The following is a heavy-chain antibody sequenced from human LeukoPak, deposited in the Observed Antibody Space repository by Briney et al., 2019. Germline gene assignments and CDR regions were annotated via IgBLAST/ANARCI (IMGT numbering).Heavy chain of an antibody. CDR2: IYYSGST. V-gene: IGHV4-59*01. CDR3: ASGSGSFVY. J-gene: IGHJ4*02. D-gene: IGHD6-25*01. CDR1: GGSLDNFY. Sequence: SETLSLTCTVSGGSLDNFYGSWLRQPPGKGLEWIGYIYYSGSTNYSPSLKSRVNISVDTSKNQFSLKMSSVTAADPAVYYCASGSGSFVYWGQGTLVTVSS.